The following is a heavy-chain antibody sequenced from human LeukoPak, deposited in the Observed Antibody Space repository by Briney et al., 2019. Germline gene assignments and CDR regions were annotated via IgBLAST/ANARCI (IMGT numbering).Heavy chain of an antibody. J-gene: IGHJ4*02. CDR2: IYGGDSET. Sequence: PGALLQICSEGSGSIFNSYWIGRGRPLPGKGQERVGVIYGGDSETRYSPSFQGHVTISADKPIWTADLQWSSLKASDTAMYYFARLSEELEAHFDFWGQGTAVSVSS. CDR3: ARLSEELEAHFDF. D-gene: IGHD1-1*01. V-gene: IGHV5-51*01. CDR1: GSIFNSYW.